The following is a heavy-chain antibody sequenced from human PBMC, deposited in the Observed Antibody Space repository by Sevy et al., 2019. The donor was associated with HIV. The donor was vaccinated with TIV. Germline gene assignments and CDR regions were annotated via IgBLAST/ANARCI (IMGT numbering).Heavy chain of an antibody. CDR3: ARDWGERITIFGVVKDYYYYGMDV. Sequence: SETLSLTCTVSGGSISSYYWSWIRQPAGKGLEWIGCIYTSGSTNYNPSLKSRVTMSVDTSKNQFSLKLSSVTAADTAVYYCARDWGERITIFGVVKDYYYYGMDVWGQGTTVTVSS. J-gene: IGHJ6*02. V-gene: IGHV4-4*07. D-gene: IGHD3-3*01. CDR1: GGSISSYY. CDR2: IYTSGST.